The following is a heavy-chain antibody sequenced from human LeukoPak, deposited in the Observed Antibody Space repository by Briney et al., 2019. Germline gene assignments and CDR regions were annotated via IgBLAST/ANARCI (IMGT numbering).Heavy chain of an antibody. CDR3: AREVEEVPAAMGVYYYYYMDV. CDR1: GFTFSSYW. V-gene: IGHV3-74*01. CDR2: INGDGRRA. D-gene: IGHD2-2*01. J-gene: IGHJ6*03. Sequence: PGGSLRLCCAASGFTFSSYWMHWVRQAPGKGLVWVSRINGDGRRANYAESVKGRFTISRENAKNTLYLQMNSLRAEDTAVYYCAREVEEVPAAMGVYYYYYMDVWGKGTSVTVSS.